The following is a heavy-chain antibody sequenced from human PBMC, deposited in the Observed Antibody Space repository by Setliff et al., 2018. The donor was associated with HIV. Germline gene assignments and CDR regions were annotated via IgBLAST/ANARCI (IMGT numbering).Heavy chain of an antibody. V-gene: IGHV4-4*07. CDR3: ASGGPLGWVRGVSNWFDP. J-gene: IGHJ5*02. CDR1: GGSISSYY. CDR2: IYTSGST. Sequence: SETLSLTCTVSGGSISSYYWSWIRQPAGKGLEWIGRIYTSGSTTYNPSLKSRVTMSVDTSKNQFSLKLSPVTAADTAVYYCASGGPLGWVRGVSNWFDPWGQGTLVTVSS. D-gene: IGHD3-10*01.